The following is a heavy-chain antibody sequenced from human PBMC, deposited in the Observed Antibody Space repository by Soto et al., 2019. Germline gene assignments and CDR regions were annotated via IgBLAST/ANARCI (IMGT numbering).Heavy chain of an antibody. V-gene: IGHV3-23*01. D-gene: IGHD2-21*02. CDR1: GFTFGDYG. J-gene: IGHJ3*01. CDR3: AKGFIVVVTVLRPDDAFDV. Sequence: DVQLLESGGGLVQPGGSLRLSCAASGFTFGDYGINWVRQAPGKGLEWVSGISGGGGSTYYADSVKGRFTVSRDPSKTPVFLEMNTLRAEDTAVYYCAKGFIVVVTVLRPDDAFDVWGQGTLVTVSS. CDR2: ISGGGGST.